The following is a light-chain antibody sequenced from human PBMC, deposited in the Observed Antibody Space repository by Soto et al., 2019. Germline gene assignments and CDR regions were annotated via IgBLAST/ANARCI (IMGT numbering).Light chain of an antibody. CDR2: DAS. Sequence: EIVLTQSPSTLSLSPGERSTLSFLASQYIDVYLAWYQQKPGQAPRLLIYDASNRATGIPAKFSGSGSGTDFTLTITSLEPDDFAVYYCQQRADWPITFGQGTRLEIK. V-gene: IGKV3-11*01. J-gene: IGKJ5*01. CDR3: QQRADWPIT. CDR1: QYIDVY.